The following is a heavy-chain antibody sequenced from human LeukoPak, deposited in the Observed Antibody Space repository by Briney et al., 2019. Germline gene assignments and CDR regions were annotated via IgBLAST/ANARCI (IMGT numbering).Heavy chain of an antibody. CDR3: AREVDREGYFVY. CDR1: GFTFSSYS. Sequence: GGSLRLSCAASGFTFSSYSMNWVRQAPGKGLEWVSSISSSSSYIYYADSVKGRFTISRDNAKNSLYLQMNSLRAEDTAVYYCAREVDREGYFVYWGQGTLVTVSS. D-gene: IGHD3-22*01. CDR2: ISSSSSYI. J-gene: IGHJ4*02. V-gene: IGHV3-21*01.